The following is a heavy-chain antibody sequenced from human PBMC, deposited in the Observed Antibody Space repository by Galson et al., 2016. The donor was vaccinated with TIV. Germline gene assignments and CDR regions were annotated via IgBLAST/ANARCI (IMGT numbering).Heavy chain of an antibody. V-gene: IGHV3-66*02. CDR1: GLSVSINY. D-gene: IGHD3-22*01. J-gene: IGHJ6*02. CDR2: ISDGGKT. CDR3: ARDRMIDGTYYYYYFGMDV. Sequence: SLRLSCAASGLSVSINYMTWVRQAPGKGLEWVSLISDGGKTYYADSVKGRFTISRDSSKNILYLQMNGLRTEDTAVYYCARDRMIDGTYYYYYFGMDVWGQGTAVTVS.